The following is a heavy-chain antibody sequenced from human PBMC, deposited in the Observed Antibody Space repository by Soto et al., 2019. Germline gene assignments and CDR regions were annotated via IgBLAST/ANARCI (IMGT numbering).Heavy chain of an antibody. CDR3: AHSEVVVVPAARDYYYYGMDV. V-gene: IGHV2-5*01. J-gene: IGHJ6*02. CDR2: IYWNDDK. CDR1: GFSLSTSGVG. D-gene: IGHD2-2*01. Sequence: SGPTLVNPTQTLTLTCTFSGFSLSTSGVGVGWIRQPPGKALEWLALIYWNDDKRYSPSLKSRLTITKDTSKNQVVLTMTNMDPVDTATYYCAHSEVVVVPAARDYYYYGMDVWGQGTTVTVS.